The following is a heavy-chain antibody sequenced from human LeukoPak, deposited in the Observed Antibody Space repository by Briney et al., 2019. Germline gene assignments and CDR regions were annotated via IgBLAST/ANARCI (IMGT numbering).Heavy chain of an antibody. CDR2: ISNSGGST. CDR3: AKGASGYYYFNF. V-gene: IGHV3-23*01. CDR1: GFTFRTYG. Sequence: PGGSLRLSCAASGFTFRTYGMSWIRQTPGKGLEWVSSISNSGGSTFYAASVKGRFTISRDNSKNTLYLQMNSLRADDTAIYYCAKGASGYYYFNFWGQGTLVTVSS. D-gene: IGHD3-3*01. J-gene: IGHJ4*02.